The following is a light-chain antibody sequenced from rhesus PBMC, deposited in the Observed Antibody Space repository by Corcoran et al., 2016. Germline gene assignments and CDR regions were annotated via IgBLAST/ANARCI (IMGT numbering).Light chain of an antibody. CDR2: GAS. V-gene: IGKV3-31*02. J-gene: IGKJ1*01. CDR3: QATSNFWT. CDR1: QRVSSN. Sequence: EIVMTQSPATLSLSPGETATISCRTSQRVSSNLAWYQKKPGQTPRLPIHGASSRHTGIPDKFSGRGSGTDFTLTISSLEPEDFAVYYCQATSNFWTFGQGTKVEIK.